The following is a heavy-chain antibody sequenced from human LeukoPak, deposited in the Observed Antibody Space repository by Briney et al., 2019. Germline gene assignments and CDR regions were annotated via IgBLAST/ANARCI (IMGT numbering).Heavy chain of an antibody. J-gene: IGHJ4*02. D-gene: IGHD3-22*01. Sequence: ASVKVSCKASGYTFTGYYMHWVRQAHGPGLEWMGWINPNSGGTNYAQKFLGRVTMTRDTSISKDYTELSRLGTDDTAVYYCARDVLGGGSGSSFDYWGQGTLV. CDR2: INPNSGGT. V-gene: IGHV1-2*02. CDR1: GYTFTGYY. CDR3: ARDVLGGGSGSSFDY.